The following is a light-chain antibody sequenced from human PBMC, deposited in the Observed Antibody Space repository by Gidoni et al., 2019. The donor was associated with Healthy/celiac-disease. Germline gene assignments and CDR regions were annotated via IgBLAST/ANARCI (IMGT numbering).Light chain of an antibody. CDR3: QQYYSTPPRP. J-gene: IGKJ5*01. V-gene: IGKV4-1*01. Sequence: DIVMTQSPDSLAVSLGERATINCKSSQSVLYSSNNKNYLAWYQQKPGQPPKLLIYWASTRESGVPDRFSGSGFGTDFTLTISSLQAEDVAVYYCQQYYSTPPRPFGQGTRLEIK. CDR2: WAS. CDR1: QSVLYSSNNKNY.